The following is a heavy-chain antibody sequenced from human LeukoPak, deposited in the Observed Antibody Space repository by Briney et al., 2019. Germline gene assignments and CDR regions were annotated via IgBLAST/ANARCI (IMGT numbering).Heavy chain of an antibody. Sequence: GGSLRLSCAASGFTLSNYAMSWVRQAPGKGLEWVSAISGSGGSTYYADSVKGRFTISRDNSKNTLYLQMNSLRAEDTAVYYCAKGSVATILLYYFDYWGQGTLVTVSS. CDR3: AKGSVATILLYYFDY. D-gene: IGHD5-12*01. J-gene: IGHJ4*02. CDR1: GFTLSNYA. CDR2: ISGSGGST. V-gene: IGHV3-23*01.